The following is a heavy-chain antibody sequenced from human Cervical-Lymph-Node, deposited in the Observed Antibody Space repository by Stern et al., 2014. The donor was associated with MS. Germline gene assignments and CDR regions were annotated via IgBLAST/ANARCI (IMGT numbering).Heavy chain of an antibody. J-gene: IGHJ4*02. Sequence: EVQLEESGGGLVQPGGSLRLSCAASGFTFSSYDMHWVRQATGKGLEWVSAIGTAGDTYYPGSVKGRFTISRENAKNSLYLQMNSLRAGDTAVYYCARGRSGRGSYYFDYWGQGTLVTVSS. D-gene: IGHD1-26*01. CDR3: ARGRSGRGSYYFDY. CDR1: GFTFSSYD. V-gene: IGHV3-13*01. CDR2: IGTAGDT.